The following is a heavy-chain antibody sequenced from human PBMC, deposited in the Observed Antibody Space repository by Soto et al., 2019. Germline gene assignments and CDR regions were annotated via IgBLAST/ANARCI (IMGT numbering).Heavy chain of an antibody. J-gene: IGHJ6*02. CDR2: IIPIFGTA. V-gene: IGHV1-69*06. CDR1: GGTFSSYA. CDR3: AKDSAYSPHYYYYGMDV. D-gene: IGHD5-18*01. Sequence: SVKVSCKASGGTFSSYAISWVRQAPGQGLEWMGGIIPIFGTANYAQKFQGRVTITADKSTSTAYMELSSLRSEDTAVYYCAKDSAYSPHYYYYGMDVWGQGTTVAVSS.